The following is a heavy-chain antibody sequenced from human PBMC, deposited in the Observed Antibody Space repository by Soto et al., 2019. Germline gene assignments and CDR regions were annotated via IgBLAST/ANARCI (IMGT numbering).Heavy chain of an antibody. CDR1: GWSFSVYY. J-gene: IGHJ3*01. CDR2: INHSGST. V-gene: IGHV4-34*01. Sequence: SETLSLTCAVYGWSFSVYYWSWIRQPPGKGLEWIGEINHSGSTNYNPSLKSRVTISVDTSKNQFSLKLSSVTAADTAVYYCARGIYYGSGSYWGQGTMVTVSS. D-gene: IGHD3-10*01. CDR3: ARGIYYGSGSY.